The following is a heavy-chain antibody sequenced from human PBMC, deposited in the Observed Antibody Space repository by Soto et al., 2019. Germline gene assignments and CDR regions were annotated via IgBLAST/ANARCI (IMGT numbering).Heavy chain of an antibody. J-gene: IGHJ6*02. Sequence: SVKVSCKASGCTVSSYAITWVRHAPGQGLEWLGAIIPIFGVPNYAQKFRGRVTITADESTSTSYMEMGSLRSDDKAVYYCARDVDSGSDNPNYYSYGMDVWGPGTTVIVSS. CDR2: IIPIFGVP. D-gene: IGHD6-19*01. CDR3: ARDVDSGSDNPNYYSYGMDV. CDR1: GCTVSSYA. V-gene: IGHV1-69*13.